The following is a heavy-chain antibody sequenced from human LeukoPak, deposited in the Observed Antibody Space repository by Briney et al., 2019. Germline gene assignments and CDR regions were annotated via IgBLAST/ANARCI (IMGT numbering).Heavy chain of an antibody. D-gene: IGHD6-19*01. Sequence: GGSLRLSCAAAGFTFDDYGMSWVRQAPGKGLEWVSGINWNGGRTGYADAVKGRLTISRDNARNSLYLQMNSLRAEDTALYYCAKLAGTGGFDYWGQGTLVTVSS. CDR3: AKLAGTGGFDY. CDR1: GFTFDDYG. J-gene: IGHJ4*02. V-gene: IGHV3-20*04. CDR2: INWNGGRT.